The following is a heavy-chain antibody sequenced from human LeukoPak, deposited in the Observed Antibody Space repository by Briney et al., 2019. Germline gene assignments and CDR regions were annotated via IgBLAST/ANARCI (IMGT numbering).Heavy chain of an antibody. D-gene: IGHD6-13*01. Sequence: GRSLRLSCGASGFTFSSYGLHWVRQAPGKGLEWVAVLSYDGNYKYYADSVKGRFAISRDNSENTLYLQMNSLRAEDTAVYYCARDGDSSSPFSYWGQGTLVTVSS. CDR3: ARDGDSSSPFSY. V-gene: IGHV3-30*03. CDR2: LSYDGNYK. J-gene: IGHJ4*02. CDR1: GFTFSSYG.